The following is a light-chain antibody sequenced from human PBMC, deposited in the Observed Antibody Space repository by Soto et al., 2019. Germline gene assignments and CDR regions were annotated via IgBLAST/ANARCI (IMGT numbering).Light chain of an antibody. J-gene: IGLJ2*01. Sequence: QSVLTQPPSVSAAPRQRVTISCSGSTPNIGNNAVNLYQLLPGKAPKLLIYYDDLLPSGVSDRFSGSKSGTSASLAISGLQYEAEDDYFCAAGDDSLNGPVFGGGTKLSVL. CDR3: AAGDDSLNGPV. CDR2: YDD. V-gene: IGLV1-36*01. CDR1: TPNIGNNA.